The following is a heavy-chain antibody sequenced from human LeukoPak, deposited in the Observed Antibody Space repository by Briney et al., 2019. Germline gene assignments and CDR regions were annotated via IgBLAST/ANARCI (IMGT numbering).Heavy chain of an antibody. CDR3: ATNRDFWSGFGY. Sequence: PSETLSLTCTVSGGSISSYYWSWIRQPPGKGLEWIGYIYYSGSANYNPSLKSRVTISVDTSKNQFSLKLSSVTAADTAVYYCATNRDFWSGFGYWGQGTLVTVSS. CDR1: GGSISSYY. CDR2: IYYSGSA. D-gene: IGHD3-3*01. V-gene: IGHV4-59*08. J-gene: IGHJ4*02.